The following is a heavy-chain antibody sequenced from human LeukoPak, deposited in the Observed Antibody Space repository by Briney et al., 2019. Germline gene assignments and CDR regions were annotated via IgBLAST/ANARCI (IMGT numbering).Heavy chain of an antibody. CDR3: ARDSGKIAAACSYYYRKDV. CDR1: GYTFTGYY. D-gene: IGHD6-13*01. Sequence: GASVKVSCKASGYTFTGYYMHWVRQAPGQGLEWMGWINPNSGGTNYAQKFQGRVTMTRDTSISTAYMELSRLRSDDTAVYYCARDSGKIAAACSYYYRKDVLGQGTTVTVSS. CDR2: INPNSGGT. V-gene: IGHV1-2*02. J-gene: IGHJ6*02.